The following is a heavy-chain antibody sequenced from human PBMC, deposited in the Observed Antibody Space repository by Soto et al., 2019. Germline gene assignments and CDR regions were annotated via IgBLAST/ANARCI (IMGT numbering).Heavy chain of an antibody. CDR1: GGSISSGGYS. J-gene: IGHJ4*02. CDR2: ISHSGST. V-gene: IGHV4-30-2*01. CDR3: ARGGLLPDY. D-gene: IGHD6-19*01. Sequence: QLRLQESGSGLVKPSQTLSLTCAVSGGSISSGGYSWSWIRQPPGKGLEWIGYISHSGSTYYSPSLKSRVTISVDRSKNQFSLKLSSVTAADTAVYYCARGGLLPDYWGQGTLVTVSS.